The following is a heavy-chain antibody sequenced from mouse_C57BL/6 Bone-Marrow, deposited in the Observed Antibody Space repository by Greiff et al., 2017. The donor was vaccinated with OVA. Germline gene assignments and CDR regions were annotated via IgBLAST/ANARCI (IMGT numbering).Heavy chain of an antibody. CDR3: ASFYDSNPGLAY. D-gene: IGHD2-5*01. V-gene: IGHV5-4*03. Sequence: EVKLVESGGGLVKPGGSLKLSCAASGFTFSSYAMSWVRQTPEKRLEWVATISDGGSYTYYPDNVKGRFTISRDNAKNNLYLQMSHLKSEDTAMDYCASFYDSNPGLAYWGQGTLVTVSA. CDR1: GFTFSSYA. CDR2: ISDGGSYT. J-gene: IGHJ3*01.